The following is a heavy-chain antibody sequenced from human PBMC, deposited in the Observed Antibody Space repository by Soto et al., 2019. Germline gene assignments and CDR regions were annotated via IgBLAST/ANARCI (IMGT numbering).Heavy chain of an antibody. CDR1: GGTFSSYA. D-gene: IGHD2-21*02. CDR2: IIPIFGTA. Sequence: ASVKVSCKASGGTFSSYAISWVRQAPGQGLEWMGGIIPIFGTANYAQKFQGRVTITADESTSTAYMELSSLRSEDTAVYYCARDTVVTPSRYYYGMDVWGQGTTVTVSS. CDR3: ARDTVVTPSRYYYGMDV. J-gene: IGHJ6*02. V-gene: IGHV1-69*13.